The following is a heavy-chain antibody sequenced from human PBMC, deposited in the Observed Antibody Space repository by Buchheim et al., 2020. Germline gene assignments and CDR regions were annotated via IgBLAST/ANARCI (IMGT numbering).Heavy chain of an antibody. D-gene: IGHD4-17*01. V-gene: IGHV4-31*01. CDR2: IHYTGLA. Sequence: QVQLQESGPGLVKPSHTLSLTCTVSGVSISSGPFYWTWIRQQPGKGLEWIGYIHYTGLAYSSPSLSSPLSMSLDTSQHLFSLTLTAVTAADTAIYYCARDRGAHDYGPIDFWGQGAL. J-gene: IGHJ4*02. CDR3: ARDRGAHDYGPIDF. CDR1: GVSISSGPFY.